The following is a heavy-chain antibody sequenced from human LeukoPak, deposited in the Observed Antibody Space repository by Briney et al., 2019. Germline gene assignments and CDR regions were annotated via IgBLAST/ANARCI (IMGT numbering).Heavy chain of an antibody. CDR1: GFTFSTYS. J-gene: IGHJ4*02. Sequence: PGGSLRLSCAASGFTFSTYSMNWVRQAPGKGLEWVAYISSISTYVYYADSVKGRFTISRDNTKNSLFLQMNSLTAEDTAVYYCARFYDWGQGTLVTVSS. CDR3: ARFYD. CDR2: ISSISTYV. D-gene: IGHD5/OR15-5a*01. V-gene: IGHV3-21*03.